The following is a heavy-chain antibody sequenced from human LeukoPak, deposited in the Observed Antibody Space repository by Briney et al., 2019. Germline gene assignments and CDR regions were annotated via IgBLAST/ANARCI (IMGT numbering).Heavy chain of an antibody. D-gene: IGHD5-18*01. CDR2: ISGSGGST. V-gene: IGHV3-23*01. CDR1: GFTFSSYA. J-gene: IGHJ6*03. CDR3: AKDGGYSFYYYMDV. Sequence: GGSLRLSCAASGFTFSSYAMSWVRQAPGKGLEWVSAISGSGGSTYYADSMKGRFTISRDNSKNTLYLQMNSLRAEDTAVYYCAKDGGYSFYYYMDVWGKGTTVTVSS.